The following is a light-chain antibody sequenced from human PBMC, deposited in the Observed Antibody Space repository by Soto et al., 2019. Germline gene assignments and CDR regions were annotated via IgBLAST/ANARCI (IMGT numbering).Light chain of an antibody. CDR3: QQYNKWPLFT. CDR1: QCVSSN. Sequence: EIVLTQSPATLSVSPGERATLSCRASQCVSSNLAWYQQRPGQAPRLLIYGASTRATGISARFSGSGSGTEFTLTISSLQSEDFTVYYCQQYNKWPLFTFGPGTRVDFK. CDR2: GAS. J-gene: IGKJ3*01. V-gene: IGKV3-15*01.